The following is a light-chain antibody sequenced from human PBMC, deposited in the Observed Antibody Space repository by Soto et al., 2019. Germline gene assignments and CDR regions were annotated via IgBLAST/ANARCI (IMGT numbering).Light chain of an antibody. CDR3: QSYDNSLSGVV. Sequence: QSVLTQPPSVSGAPGQRVTISCTGCSANIGAGYDVHWYQQLPGTAPKLLIYGNRNRHSGVPDRFSGSKSGTTASLALPGLQAEEEADYYFQSYDNSLSGVVFGGGTKLTVL. CDR2: GNR. CDR1: SANIGAGYD. V-gene: IGLV1-40*01. J-gene: IGLJ2*01.